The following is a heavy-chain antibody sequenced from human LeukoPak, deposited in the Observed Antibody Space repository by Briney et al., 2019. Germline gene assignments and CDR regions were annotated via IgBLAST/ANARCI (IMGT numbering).Heavy chain of an antibody. V-gene: IGHV4-34*01. CDR3: ARSQTTVTRSLGY. CDR2: ITHSGST. D-gene: IGHD4-17*01. CDR1: GESFSGFS. Sequence: SETLSLTCAVYGESFSGFSWNWIRQPPGKGLEWIGEITHSGSTNYNPSLKSRVTISVDTSKNQFSLRLISVTAADTAVYYCARSQTTVTRSLGYWGQGTLVTVSS. J-gene: IGHJ4*02.